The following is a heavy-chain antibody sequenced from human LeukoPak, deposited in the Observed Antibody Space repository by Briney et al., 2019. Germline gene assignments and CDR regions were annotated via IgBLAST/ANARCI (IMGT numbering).Heavy chain of an antibody. D-gene: IGHD3-16*01. CDR1: GYTFSSSY. CDR2: INLIGGTT. Sequence: EASVKVSCKASGYTFSSSYMHWVRQAPGQGLEWMGIINLIGGTTSYAQKFRGRVTIAADKSTRTAYMELSSLRSEDTAVYYCARDNDSRDPPHFDYWGQGTLVTVSS. CDR3: ARDNDSRDPPHFDY. V-gene: IGHV1-46*01. J-gene: IGHJ4*02.